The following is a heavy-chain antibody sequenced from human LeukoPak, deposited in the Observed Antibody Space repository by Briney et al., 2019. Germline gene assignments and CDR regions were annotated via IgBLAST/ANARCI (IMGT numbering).Heavy chain of an antibody. CDR1: GGTFSSYA. D-gene: IGHD3-10*01. CDR3: ARDAQEYYYGSGSYPRY. J-gene: IGHJ4*02. CDR2: IIPIFGTA. Sequence: RASVKVPCKASGGTFSSYAISWVRQAPGQGLEWMGGIIPIFGTATYAQKFQGRVTITADESTSTAYMELSSLRSEDTAVYYCARDAQEYYYGSGSYPRYWGQGTLVTVSS. V-gene: IGHV1-69*13.